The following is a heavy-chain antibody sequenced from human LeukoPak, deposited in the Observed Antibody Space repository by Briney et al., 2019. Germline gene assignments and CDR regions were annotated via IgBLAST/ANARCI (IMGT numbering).Heavy chain of an antibody. J-gene: IGHJ4*02. D-gene: IGHD6-19*01. CDR3: ARSIAVAGPNPDY. V-gene: IGHV4-39*01. CDR2: IYYSGST. CDR1: GGSISSSSYY. Sequence: PSETLSLTCTVSGGSISSSSYYWGWIRQPPGKGLEWIGSIYYSGSTYYNPSLKSRVTISVDTSKNQFSLKLSSVTAADTAVYYCARSIAVAGPNPDYWGQGTLVTVSS.